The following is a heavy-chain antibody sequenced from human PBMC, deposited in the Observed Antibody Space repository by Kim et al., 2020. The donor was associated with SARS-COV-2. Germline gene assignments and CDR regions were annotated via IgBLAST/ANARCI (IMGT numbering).Heavy chain of an antibody. D-gene: IGHD4-17*01. CDR2: KSYDGSNK. V-gene: IGHV3-30*04. J-gene: IGHJ3*02. CDR3: ARVPTVTTTFDAFDI. CDR1: GFTFSSYA. Sequence: GESLRLSCAASGFTFSSYAMHWVRQAPGKGLEWVAVKSYDGSNKYYADSVKGRFTISRDNSKNTLYLQMNSLRDEDTAVYYCARVPTVTTTFDAFDIWGQGTMVTVSS.